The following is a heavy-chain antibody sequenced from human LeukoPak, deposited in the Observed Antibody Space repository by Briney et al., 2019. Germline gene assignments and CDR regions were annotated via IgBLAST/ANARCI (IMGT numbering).Heavy chain of an antibody. Sequence: SSETLSLTCAVYGGSFSEYYWSWIRQPPGKGLEGIGDINHSGTTNYNPSLKSRVTISKETSKKQFSLKLSSVTAADTAVYYCARARMDVWGQGITVTVSS. V-gene: IGHV4-34*01. CDR1: GGSFSEYY. CDR2: INHSGTT. J-gene: IGHJ6*02. CDR3: ARARMDV.